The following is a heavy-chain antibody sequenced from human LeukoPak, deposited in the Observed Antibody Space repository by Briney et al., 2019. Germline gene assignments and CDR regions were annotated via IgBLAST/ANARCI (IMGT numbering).Heavy chain of an antibody. CDR2: IIPIFGTA. V-gene: IGHV1-69*05. J-gene: IGHJ4*02. CDR1: GGTFSSYA. D-gene: IGHD3-22*01. CDR3: ARISSYDSSAYPPGN. Sequence: ASVKVSCKASGGTFSSYAISWVRQAPGQGLEWMGGIIPIFGTADYAQKFQGRVTITTDESTSTIYMELSSLRSEDAAVYYCARISSYDSSAYPPGNWGQGTLVTVSP.